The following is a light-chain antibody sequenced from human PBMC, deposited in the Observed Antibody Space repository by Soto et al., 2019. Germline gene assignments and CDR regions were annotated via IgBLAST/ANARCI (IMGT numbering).Light chain of an antibody. CDR1: QSVSSSY. Sequence: EIVLTQSPGTLSLSPGERATLSCRASQSVSSSYLAWYQQQPGQDPRLLIYGASSRATGIPDRFSGRGSGTDFTLTISRLEPEDFAVYYCQQYSSSPITFGQGTRLEIK. J-gene: IGKJ5*01. V-gene: IGKV3-20*01. CDR3: QQYSSSPIT. CDR2: GAS.